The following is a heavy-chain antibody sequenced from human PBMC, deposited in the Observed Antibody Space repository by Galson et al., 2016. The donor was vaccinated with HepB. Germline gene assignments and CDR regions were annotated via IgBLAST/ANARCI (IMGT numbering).Heavy chain of an antibody. CDR3: AKDGLLYYDSRPYHYGGRGGNGMDV. CDR2: ISYDGTNK. D-gene: IGHD3-22*01. V-gene: IGHV3-30*18. Sequence: SLRLSCAGSGFTFRSYGIHWVRQAPGKGLEWVAVISYDGTNKYYADSPKGRFTISRDNSKNTLYLQMNSLRAEDTAVYYCAKDGLLYYDSRPYHYGGRGGNGMDVWGPGTTVTVSS. J-gene: IGHJ6*02. CDR1: GFTFRSYG.